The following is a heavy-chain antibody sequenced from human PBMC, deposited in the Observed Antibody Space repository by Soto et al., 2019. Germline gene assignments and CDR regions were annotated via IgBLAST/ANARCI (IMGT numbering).Heavy chain of an antibody. V-gene: IGHV1-58*01. CDR3: AAEWATVTTCPYYYYGMDV. J-gene: IGHJ6*02. CDR1: GFTFTSSA. CDR2: IVVGSGNT. Sequence: SVKVSCKASGFTFTSSAVQWVRQARGQRLEWIGWIVVGSGNTNCAQKFQERVTITRDMSTSTAYMELSSLRSEDTAVYYCAAEWATVTTCPYYYYGMDVWGQGTTVTVSS. D-gene: IGHD4-17*01.